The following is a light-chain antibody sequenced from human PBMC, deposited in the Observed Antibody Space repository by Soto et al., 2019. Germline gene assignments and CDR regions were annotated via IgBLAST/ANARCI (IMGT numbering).Light chain of an antibody. CDR1: QSVSSSY. CDR2: GAS. J-gene: IGKJ5*01. Sequence: EIVLTQSPGTLSLSPGERATLSCRASQSVSSSYLAWYQQKPGQAPRLLIYGASSRATGIPDRFSGSGSGTDFTLTISRLEPEDFALYYCQQYGSSITLGQGTRLEIK. V-gene: IGKV3-20*01. CDR3: QQYGSSIT.